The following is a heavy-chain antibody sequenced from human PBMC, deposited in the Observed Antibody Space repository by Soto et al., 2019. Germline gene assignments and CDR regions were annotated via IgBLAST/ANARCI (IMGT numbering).Heavy chain of an antibody. CDR1: GFTLSMSA. V-gene: IGHV3-23*01. Sequence: EVQVMESGGGLLQTGGSLRLSCASSGFTLSMSAVNWVRQAPGKGLEWVSYISDSGDRTYYADSVKGRFTISRARSTNTVSLQMDSLRAEDTAVYYCAKDRGIIVKAGDAFDVWGQWTKVTVSS. J-gene: IGHJ3*01. D-gene: IGHD3-16*02. CDR3: AKDRGIIVKAGDAFDV. CDR2: ISDSGDRT.